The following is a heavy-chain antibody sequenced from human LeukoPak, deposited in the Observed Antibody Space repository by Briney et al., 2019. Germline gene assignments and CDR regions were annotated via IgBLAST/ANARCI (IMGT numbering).Heavy chain of an antibody. CDR1: GGTFSSYA. CDR2: IIPIFGTA. D-gene: IGHD6-19*01. Sequence: SVKVSFKASGGTFSSYAISWVRQAPGQGLELMGGIIPIFGTANYAQKFQGRVTITADESTSTAYMELSSLRSEDTAVYYCARDPSSGWYHAFDIWGQGTMVTVSS. V-gene: IGHV1-69*13. J-gene: IGHJ3*02. CDR3: ARDPSSGWYHAFDI.